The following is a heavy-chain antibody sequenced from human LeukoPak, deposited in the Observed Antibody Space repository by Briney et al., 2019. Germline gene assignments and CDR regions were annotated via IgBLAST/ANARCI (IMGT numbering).Heavy chain of an antibody. CDR1: GGSISHYY. V-gene: IGHV4-4*08. CDR2: ISSTARTT. Sequence: SETLFLTCTVSGGSISHYYWSWIRQSPGKGLECIGYISSTARTTNYNPSLKSRVTLSADTSTNQFSLRPSSVTAADTAVYYCARFTEWNDFDYWGQGALVIVSS. J-gene: IGHJ4*02. CDR3: ARFTEWNDFDY. D-gene: IGHD1-1*01.